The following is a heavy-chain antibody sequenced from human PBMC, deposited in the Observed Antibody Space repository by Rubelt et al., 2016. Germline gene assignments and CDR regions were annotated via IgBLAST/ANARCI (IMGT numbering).Heavy chain of an antibody. Sequence: EVQLLESGGGLVQPGGSLRLSCAASGFTFSSYAMSWVRQAPGKGLEWVSSISSSSYIYYADSVKGRFTISRDNAKNVRYLQIKSLRAEDTAVYYCARALGDIVVVPAAIGLDYWGQGTLVTVSS. J-gene: IGHJ4*02. CDR3: ARALGDIVVVPAAIGLDY. V-gene: IGHV3-69-1*01. D-gene: IGHD2-2*01. CDR2: ISSSSYI. CDR1: GFTFSSYA.